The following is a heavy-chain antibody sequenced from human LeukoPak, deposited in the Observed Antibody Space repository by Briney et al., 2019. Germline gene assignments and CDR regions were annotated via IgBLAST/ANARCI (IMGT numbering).Heavy chain of an antibody. V-gene: IGHV4-4*07. D-gene: IGHD1-26*01. Sequence: SETLSLTRTVSGGSISNYCWSWIRQPAGNGLEWIGRICASRSSSYIPFLMSRVPMSVDSYKRQFSLNLSSVAAADTAVYYCARDREVGRDSSISWFYPWGRGRLVTVCS. J-gene: IGHJ5*02. CDR2: ICASRSS. CDR1: GGSISNYC. CDR3: ARDREVGRDSSISWFYP.